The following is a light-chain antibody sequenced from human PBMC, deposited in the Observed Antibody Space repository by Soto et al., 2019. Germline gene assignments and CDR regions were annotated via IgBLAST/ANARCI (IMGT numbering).Light chain of an antibody. Sequence: EIVLTQSPGTLSLSPGERVTLSCRASQSISNNHLAWYQQKPGQAPRLLIHGTSNRATGIPDRFSGSGSGTDFTLTFSRLEPEDFAVYYCEYYGISITFGGGTKVEIK. J-gene: IGKJ4*01. CDR2: GTS. CDR3: EYYGISIT. CDR1: QSISNNH. V-gene: IGKV3-20*01.